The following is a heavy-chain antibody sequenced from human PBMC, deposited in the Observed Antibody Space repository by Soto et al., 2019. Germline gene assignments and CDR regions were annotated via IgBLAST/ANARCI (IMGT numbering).Heavy chain of an antibody. D-gene: IGHD3-9*01. CDR3: AQRSTDYDILTGYYGV. V-gene: IGHV1-69*13. CDR1: GYTLTELS. J-gene: IGHJ6*02. CDR2: IIPIFGTA. Sequence: SVKVSCKVSGYTLTELSMHWVRQAPGKGLEWMGGIIPIFGTANYAQKFQGRVTITADESTSTAYMELSSLRSEDTAVYYCAQRSTDYDILTGYYGVWGQGTTVTVSS.